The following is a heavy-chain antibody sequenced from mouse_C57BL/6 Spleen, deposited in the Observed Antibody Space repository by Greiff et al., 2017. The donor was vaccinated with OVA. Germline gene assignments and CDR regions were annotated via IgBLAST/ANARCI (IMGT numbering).Heavy chain of an antibody. CDR1: GYTFTSYW. J-gene: IGHJ2*01. Sequence: QVQLQQPGAELVRPGSSVKLSCKASGYTFTSYWMHWVKQRPIQGLEWIGNIDPSDSETHYTQKFKDKATLTVDKSSSTAYMQLSSLTSEDSAVYYCAIWLRDFDYWGQGTTLTVSS. D-gene: IGHD2-2*01. V-gene: IGHV1-52*01. CDR3: AIWLRDFDY. CDR2: IDPSDSET.